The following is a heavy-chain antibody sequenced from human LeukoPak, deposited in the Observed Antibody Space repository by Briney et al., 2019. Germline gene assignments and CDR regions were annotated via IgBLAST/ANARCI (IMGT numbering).Heavy chain of an antibody. J-gene: IGHJ4*02. V-gene: IGHV3-7*01. D-gene: IGHD6-13*01. Sequence: GGSLRLSCAASGFTFSVYWMTWVRQAPGKGLEWVANINQDGSEIHYVDSVKGRFTISRDNAKSSVFLQMNSPRAEDTAVYYCAREGGTSSWSPGYFDSWGQGILVTVSA. CDR1: GFTFSVYW. CDR2: INQDGSEI. CDR3: AREGGTSSWSPGYFDS.